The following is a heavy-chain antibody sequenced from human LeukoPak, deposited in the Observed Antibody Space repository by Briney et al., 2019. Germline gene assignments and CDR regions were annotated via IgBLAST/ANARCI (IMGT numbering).Heavy chain of an antibody. Sequence: PSETLSLTCTVSGGSVTTYGSCWSWIRQPPGKGLEWIAYDYYGGSAHYNPSLKGRVTISVDESKNQFSLNLTSVTAADTAIYYCARGGSSGWYGRGFFDYWGQGTLVTVSS. CDR1: GGSVTTYGSC. CDR3: ARGGSSGWYGRGFFDY. V-gene: IGHV4-61*08. D-gene: IGHD6-19*01. CDR2: DYYGGSA. J-gene: IGHJ4*02.